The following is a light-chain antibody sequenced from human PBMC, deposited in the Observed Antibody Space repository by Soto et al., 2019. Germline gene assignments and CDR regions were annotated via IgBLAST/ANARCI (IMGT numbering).Light chain of an antibody. V-gene: IGKV3-15*01. Sequence: EIVMTQSPATLSVSPGERATLSCRASQSVSIDLAWYQQKPGQAPRLLIYGASTRATGIPARFSGSGSGTEFTLTISSPQSEDFAVYYCQQYNNWPPLTFGQGTRL. CDR3: QQYNNWPPLT. J-gene: IGKJ5*01. CDR2: GAS. CDR1: QSVSID.